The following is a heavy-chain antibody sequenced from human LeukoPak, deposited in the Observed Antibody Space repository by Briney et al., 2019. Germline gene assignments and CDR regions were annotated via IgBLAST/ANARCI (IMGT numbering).Heavy chain of an antibody. V-gene: IGHV3-74*01. Sequence: PGGSLRLSRAASGFTFSSYWMHWVRQAPGKGLVWVSRINSDGSSTSYADSVKGRFTISRDNAKNTLYLQMNSLRAEDTAVYYCARVGYCSSTSCYVGHDWGQGTLVTVSS. J-gene: IGHJ4*02. CDR2: INSDGSST. CDR1: GFTFSSYW. D-gene: IGHD2-2*01. CDR3: ARVGYCSSTSCYVGHD.